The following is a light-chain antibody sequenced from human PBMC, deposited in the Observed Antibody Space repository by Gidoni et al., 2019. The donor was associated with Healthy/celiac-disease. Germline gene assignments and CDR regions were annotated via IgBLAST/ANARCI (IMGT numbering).Light chain of an antibody. CDR2: SND. CDR3: AAWDDSLNGYWV. V-gene: IGLV1-44*01. J-gene: IGLJ3*02. CDR1: SSNIGSNP. Sequence: QSVLTQPPSASGTPAHSVTISCSGSSSNIGSNPVNWYQQLPGTAPKLLIYSNDQRPPGVPDRFSGSKSGTAASRAISGLQSEDEADYYCAAWDDSLNGYWVFGGGTKLTGL.